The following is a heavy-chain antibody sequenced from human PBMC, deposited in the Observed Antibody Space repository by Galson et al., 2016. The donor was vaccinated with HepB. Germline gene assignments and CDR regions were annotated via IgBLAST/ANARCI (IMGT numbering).Heavy chain of an antibody. D-gene: IGHD3-10*01. CDR1: GFTVSSNY. CDR3: SRSFRGSGSYGPGPNYYYMDV. J-gene: IGHJ6*03. Sequence: SGFTVSSNYMNWVRQAPGKGLEWASVIYSGGTTYYADSVKGRFTISRDNSRNTLYLQMNSLRAEDTAVYYCSRSFRGSGSYGPGPNYYYMDVWGKGTTVTVSS. CDR2: IYSGGTT. V-gene: IGHV3-53*01.